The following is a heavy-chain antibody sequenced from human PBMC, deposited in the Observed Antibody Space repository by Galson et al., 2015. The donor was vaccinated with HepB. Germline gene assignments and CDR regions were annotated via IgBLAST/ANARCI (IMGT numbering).Heavy chain of an antibody. CDR1: GFTFTSSA. D-gene: IGHD3-3*01. CDR2: IVVGSGNT. J-gene: IGHJ3*02. V-gene: IGHV1-58*01. Sequence: SVKVSCKASGFTFTSSAVQWVRQARGQRLEWIGWIVVGSGNTNYAQKFQERVTITRDMSTSTAYMELSSLRSEDTAVYYCAAGHYDFWSGSMDDAFDIWGQGTMVTVSS. CDR3: AAGHYDFWSGSMDDAFDI.